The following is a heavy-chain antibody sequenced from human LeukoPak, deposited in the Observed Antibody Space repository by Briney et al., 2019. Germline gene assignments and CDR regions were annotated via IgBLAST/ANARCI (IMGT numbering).Heavy chain of an antibody. CDR1: GYTFTIYY. J-gene: IGHJ2*01. CDR3: ARGGGSYWDWYFDL. Sequence: GASVKVSCTASGYTFTIYYMRWVRQAPGQGLEWMGISNPSGGSTSYAQKFQGRVTMTRDTSTSTVYMDLSSLRSEDTAVYYCARGGGSYWDWYFDLWGRGTLVTVSS. D-gene: IGHD1-26*01. V-gene: IGHV1-46*01. CDR2: SNPSGGST.